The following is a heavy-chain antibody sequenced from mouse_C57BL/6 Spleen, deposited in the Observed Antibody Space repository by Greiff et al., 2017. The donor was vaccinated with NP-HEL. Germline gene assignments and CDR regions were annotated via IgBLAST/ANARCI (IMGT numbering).Heavy chain of an antibody. CDR3: ARTGYYYGSSYPDY. V-gene: IGHV1-54*01. Sequence: QVQLQQSGAELVRPGTSVKVSCKASGYAFTNYLIEWVKQRPGQGLEWIGVINPGSGGTNYNEKFKGKATLTADKSSSTASMQLSSLTSEDSAVYFCARTGYYYGSSYPDYWGQGTTLTVSS. CDR1: GYAFTNYL. D-gene: IGHD1-1*01. J-gene: IGHJ2*01. CDR2: INPGSGGT.